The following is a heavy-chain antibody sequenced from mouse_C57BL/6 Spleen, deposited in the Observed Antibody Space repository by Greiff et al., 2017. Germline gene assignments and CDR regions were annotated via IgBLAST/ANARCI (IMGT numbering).Heavy chain of an antibody. J-gene: IGHJ2*01. D-gene: IGHD6-1*01. CDR3: ARSDSSPLYYFDY. V-gene: IGHV1-55*01. Sequence: QVQLQQSGAELVKPGASVKMSCKASGYTFTSYWITWVKQRPGQGLEWIGDIYPGSGSTNYNEKFKSKATLTVDKSSRTAYMQLSSLTSEDSAVXYCARSDSSPLYYFDYWGQGTTLTVSS. CDR2: IYPGSGST. CDR1: GYTFTSYW.